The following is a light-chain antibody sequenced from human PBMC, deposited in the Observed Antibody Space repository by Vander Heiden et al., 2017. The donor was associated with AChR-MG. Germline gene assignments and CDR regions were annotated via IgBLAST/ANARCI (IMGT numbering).Light chain of an antibody. J-gene: IGKJ5*01. CDR3: QQRSNWPIT. CDR2: DAS. Sequence: DIVLTQSPATLSLSPGDRATLPCTASQSVSSYLAWYQQKPGQAPRLLIYDASNRATGIPARFSGSGSGTDFTLTISSLEPEDFAVYYCQQRSNWPITFGQGTRLEIK. CDR1: QSVSSY. V-gene: IGKV3-11*01.